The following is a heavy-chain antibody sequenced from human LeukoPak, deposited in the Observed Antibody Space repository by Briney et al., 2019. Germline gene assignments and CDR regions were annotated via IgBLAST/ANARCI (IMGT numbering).Heavy chain of an antibody. J-gene: IGHJ5*02. V-gene: IGHV4-59*01. CDR2: IYYSGST. CDR3: AREGGSQGGFDP. D-gene: IGHD1-26*01. Sequence: PSETLSLTCTVSGGSISSYYWSWIRQPPGKGPEWIGYIYYSGSTNYNPSLKSRVTISVDTSKNQFSLKLSSVTAADTAVYYCAREGGSQGGFDPWGQGTLVTVSS. CDR1: GGSISSYY.